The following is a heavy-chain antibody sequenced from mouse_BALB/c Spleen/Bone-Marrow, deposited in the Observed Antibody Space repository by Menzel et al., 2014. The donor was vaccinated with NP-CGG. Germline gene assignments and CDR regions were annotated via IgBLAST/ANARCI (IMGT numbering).Heavy chain of an antibody. CDR1: GFAFAKYE. Sequence: EVQGVESGGGLVKPGGSLKLSCAASGFAFAKYEMSWVRQTPEKRLEWVAYISSGGGNTYYSDTVKGRYTVSRDNAKXTLYLQMSSLKSEDTAMYYCARQGYYGSSSYAMDYWGQGISVTVSS. D-gene: IGHD1-1*01. V-gene: IGHV5-12-1*01. CDR3: ARQGYYGSSSYAMDY. J-gene: IGHJ4*01. CDR2: ISSGGGNT.